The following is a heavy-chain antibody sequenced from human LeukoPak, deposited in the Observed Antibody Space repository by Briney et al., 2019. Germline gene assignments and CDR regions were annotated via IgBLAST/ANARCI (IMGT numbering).Heavy chain of an antibody. CDR2: IYPGDSDT. Sequence: GESLKISCKGSGYSFSNYWIAWVRQMPGKGLEWMGVIYPGDSDTRYSPSFQGQVTISADKSISTAFLHWSSLKASDSAMYYCARQRGRMPGYAAGAFDIWGQGTMVTVSS. CDR1: GYSFSNYW. J-gene: IGHJ3*02. D-gene: IGHD3-9*01. CDR3: ARQRGRMPGYAAGAFDI. V-gene: IGHV5-51*01.